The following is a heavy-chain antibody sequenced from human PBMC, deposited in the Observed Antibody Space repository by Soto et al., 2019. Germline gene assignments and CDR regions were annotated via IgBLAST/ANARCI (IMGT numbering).Heavy chain of an antibody. CDR2: TYYRSKWYN. V-gene: IGHV6-1*01. Sequence: PSQTLSLTCAISGDSVSSNSAAWNWIRQSPSRGLEWLGRTYYRSKWYNDYAVSVKSRITINPDTSKNQFPLQLNSVTPEDTAVYYCAKDIVVVVAATSYYYYGMDVWGQGPTVTVPS. CDR3: AKDIVVVVAATSYYYYGMDV. D-gene: IGHD2-15*01. J-gene: IGHJ6*02. CDR1: GDSVSSNSAA.